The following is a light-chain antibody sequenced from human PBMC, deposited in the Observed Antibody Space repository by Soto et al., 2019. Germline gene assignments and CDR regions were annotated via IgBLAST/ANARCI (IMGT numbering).Light chain of an antibody. J-gene: IGKJ1*01. CDR3: QQYDNWPWT. CDR1: QTISGT. CDR2: GAS. Sequence: EIVMTQSPATLSVSPGGRATLSCRASQTISGTLAWYQQKPGQAPRLLIHGASTRAPGFPARFSGSGSGTDFTLTISSLQSEDFAVYYCQQYDNWPWTFGQGNKVEIK. V-gene: IGKV3-15*01.